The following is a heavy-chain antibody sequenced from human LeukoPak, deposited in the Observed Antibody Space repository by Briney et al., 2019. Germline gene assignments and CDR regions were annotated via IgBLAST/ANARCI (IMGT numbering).Heavy chain of an antibody. J-gene: IGHJ4*02. Sequence: GGSLRVSCAASGFIFSSYWMTWVGQAPWKGLEGVANIKQDGSEKYYVDSVKGRFTISRDNAKNSLYLQMNSLRAEDTAVYYSARGRTWIQLTSIQGGGQGTLVTVSS. CDR1: GFIFSSYW. CDR2: IKQDGSEK. V-gene: IGHV3-7*04. D-gene: IGHD5-18*01. CDR3: ARGRTWIQLTSIQG.